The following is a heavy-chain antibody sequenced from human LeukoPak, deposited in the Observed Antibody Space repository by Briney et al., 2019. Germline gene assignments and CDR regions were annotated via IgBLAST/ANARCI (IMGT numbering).Heavy chain of an antibody. Sequence: GASVKVSCKASGYTFTVYYMHWVRQAPGQGLEWMGWINPNSGGTNYAQKFQGRVTMTRDTSISTAYMELSRLRSDDTAVYYCARVVVVPANNRPSYYMDVWGKGTTVTVSS. V-gene: IGHV1-2*02. J-gene: IGHJ6*03. CDR2: INPNSGGT. CDR3: ARVVVVPANNRPSYYMDV. CDR1: GYTFTVYY. D-gene: IGHD2-2*01.